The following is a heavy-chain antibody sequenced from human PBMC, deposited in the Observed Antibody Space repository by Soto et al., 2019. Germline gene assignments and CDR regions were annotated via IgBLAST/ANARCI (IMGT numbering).Heavy chain of an antibody. CDR1: GFTFSSYS. V-gene: IGHV3-21*01. Sequence: GESLRLSCAASGFTFSSYSMNWVRQAPGKGLEWVSSISSSSSYIYYADSVKGRFTISRDNAKNSLYLQMNSLRAEDTAVYYCATLTVTTRGWFDPWGQGTLVTVSS. D-gene: IGHD4-17*01. CDR2: ISSSSSYI. J-gene: IGHJ5*02. CDR3: ATLTVTTRGWFDP.